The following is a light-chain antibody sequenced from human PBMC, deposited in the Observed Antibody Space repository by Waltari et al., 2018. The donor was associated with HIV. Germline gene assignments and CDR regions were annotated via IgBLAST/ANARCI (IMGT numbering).Light chain of an antibody. V-gene: IGLV3-1*01. CDR1: KLGDNY. Sequence: SYELTQPPSVSVSPGQTASITCSGDKLGDNYACWYQQKPGQSPVLVIYQDSKRPSGIPGRFSGSNSGNTATLTIRGTQAMDEADYYCLAWDSGTWVFGGGTKLTVL. J-gene: IGLJ3*02. CDR2: QDS. CDR3: LAWDSGTWV.